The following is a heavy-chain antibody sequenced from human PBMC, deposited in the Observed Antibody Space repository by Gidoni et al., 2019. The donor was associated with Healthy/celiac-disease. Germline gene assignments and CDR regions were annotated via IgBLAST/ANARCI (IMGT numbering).Heavy chain of an antibody. D-gene: IGHD6-19*01. Sequence: EVQLLESGGGLVQPGGSLKLACEASGFPFSSEAMSWVRQAPGKWLEWVSAISGSGGSTYYADSLEGRFTISRDNSKNTLYLQMNSLRAEDTAVYYCAKVAVADFYWYFALWGRGTLVTVSS. CDR2: ISGSGGST. J-gene: IGHJ2*01. CDR3: AKVAVADFYWYFAL. CDR1: GFPFSSEA. V-gene: IGHV3-23*01.